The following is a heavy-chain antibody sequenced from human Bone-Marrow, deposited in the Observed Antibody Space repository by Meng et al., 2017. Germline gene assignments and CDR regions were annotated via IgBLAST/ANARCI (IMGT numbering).Heavy chain of an antibody. J-gene: IGHJ6*02. CDR3: AVSSRNCMVVSCYLYYYYVRDF. CDR2: INPNSGGT. CDR1: GYTFTGYY. V-gene: IGHV1-2*06. D-gene: IGHD2-15*01. Sequence: ASVKVSCKASGYTFTGYYMHWVRQAPGQGLEWMGRINPNSGGTNYAQKFQGRVTMTRDTSISTAYMELSRLRSDDTAGYYCAVSSRNCMVVSCYLYYYYVRDFWAQGPRSPSP.